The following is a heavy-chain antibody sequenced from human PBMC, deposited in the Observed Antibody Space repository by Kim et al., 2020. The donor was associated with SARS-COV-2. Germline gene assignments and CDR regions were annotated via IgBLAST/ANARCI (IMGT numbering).Heavy chain of an antibody. Sequence: SETLSLTCAVYGGSFSGYYWSWIRQPPGKGLEWIGEINHSGSTNYNPSLKSRVTISVDTSKNQFSLTLSSVTAADTAVYYCARGRLGRYYYDSSGYYYDYWGQGTLVTVSS. D-gene: IGHD3-22*01. CDR1: GGSFSGYY. J-gene: IGHJ4*02. CDR2: INHSGST. CDR3: ARGRLGRYYYDSSGYYYDY. V-gene: IGHV4-34*01.